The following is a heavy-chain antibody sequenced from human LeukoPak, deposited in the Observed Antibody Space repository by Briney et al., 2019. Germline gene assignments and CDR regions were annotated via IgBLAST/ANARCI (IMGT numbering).Heavy chain of an antibody. J-gene: IGHJ5*02. D-gene: IGHD6-13*01. Sequence: ASVKVSCKASGYTFTSYTMHWVRQAPGQRLEWMGWINAGNGNTKYSQKFQGRVTITRNTSASTAYMELSSLRSEDTAVYYCARIAAAAGTGGDLNWFDPWGQGTLVTVSS. CDR3: ARIAAAAGTGGDLNWFDP. CDR1: GYTFTSYT. CDR2: INAGNGNT. V-gene: IGHV1-3*01.